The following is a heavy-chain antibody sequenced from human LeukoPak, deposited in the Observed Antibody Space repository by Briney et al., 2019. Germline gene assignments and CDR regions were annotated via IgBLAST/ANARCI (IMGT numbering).Heavy chain of an antibody. CDR1: GFTFSSYA. CDR3: AGGIAAAATPEDY. V-gene: IGHV3-23*01. J-gene: IGHJ4*02. D-gene: IGHD6-13*01. Sequence: PGGSLRLSCAASGFTFSSYAMSWVRQAPGKGLEWVSAISGSGSTIYYADSVKGRFTISRDNAKNSLYLQMNSLRAEDTAVYYCAGGIAAAATPEDYWGQGTLVTVSS. CDR2: ISGSGSTI.